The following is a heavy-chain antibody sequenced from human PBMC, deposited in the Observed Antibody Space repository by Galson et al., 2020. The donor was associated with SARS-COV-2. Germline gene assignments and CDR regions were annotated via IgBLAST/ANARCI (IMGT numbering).Heavy chain of an antibody. CDR3: ARARYSEADEDY. CDR2: ISSNGGST. D-gene: IGHD5-12*01. V-gene: IGHV3-64*02. Sequence: GGSLRLSCVASGFTFRDYAIHWVRQGPGKGLQFVASISSNGGSTYYADSVKGRFTISRDNSKNTVYLQMGSLRGEDKAVYYCARARYSEADEDYWGQGTLVSVSS. CDR1: GFTFRDYA. J-gene: IGHJ4*02.